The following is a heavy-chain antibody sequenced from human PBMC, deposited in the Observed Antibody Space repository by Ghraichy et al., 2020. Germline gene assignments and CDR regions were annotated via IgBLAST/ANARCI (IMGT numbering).Heavy chain of an antibody. V-gene: IGHV4-39*01. Sequence: SQTLSLTCTVSGVSISSSNYYWGWIRQPPGKGLEWIGTISHSGSTYYNPSLKSRVTISVDTSKNQVSLKLTSVTAADTAVYNCVTVMEGTIKATWGQEARVTVSS. CDR2: ISHSGST. D-gene: IGHD1-7*01. CDR3: VTVMEGTIKAT. CDR1: GVSISSSNYY. J-gene: IGHJ3*01.